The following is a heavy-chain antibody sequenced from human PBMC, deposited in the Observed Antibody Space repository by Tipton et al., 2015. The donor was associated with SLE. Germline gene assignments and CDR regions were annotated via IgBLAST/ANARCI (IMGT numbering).Heavy chain of an antibody. J-gene: IGHJ4*02. CDR2: IYSSVNI. CDR3: ARVPDH. Sequence: LRLSCAASGFTVSGNYMGWVRQAPGKGLEWIAYIYSSVNIYYNPSLKSRVTISVDTSKNQFSLKLSSVTAADTAVYYCARVPDHWGQGTLVTVSS. V-gene: IGHV4-31*02. CDR1: GFTVSGNY.